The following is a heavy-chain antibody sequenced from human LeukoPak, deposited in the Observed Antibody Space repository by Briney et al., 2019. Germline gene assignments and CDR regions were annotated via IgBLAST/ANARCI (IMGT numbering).Heavy chain of an antibody. Sequence: GGSLRLSCAASGFTVSSNYMSWVRQAPGKGLEWVSVIYSGGSTYYADSVKGRFTISRYNSKNTLYLQMNSLRAEDTAVYYCARAPSYYDFWSGFSATRMDVWGQGTTVTVSS. CDR1: GFTVSSNY. J-gene: IGHJ6*02. V-gene: IGHV3-53*04. CDR2: IYSGGST. CDR3: ARAPSYYDFWSGFSATRMDV. D-gene: IGHD3-3*01.